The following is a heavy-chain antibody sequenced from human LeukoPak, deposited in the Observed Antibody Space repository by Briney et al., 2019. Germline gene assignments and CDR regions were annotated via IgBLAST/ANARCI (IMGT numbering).Heavy chain of an antibody. Sequence: SAKVSCKASGGTFSSYAISWVRQAPGQGLEWMGGIIPIFGTANYAQKFQGRVTITTDESTSTAYMELSSLRSEDTAVYYCAREAWFGELSYFDYWGQGTLVTVSS. V-gene: IGHV1-69*05. CDR1: GGTFSSYA. CDR2: IIPIFGTA. J-gene: IGHJ4*02. CDR3: AREAWFGELSYFDY. D-gene: IGHD3-10*01.